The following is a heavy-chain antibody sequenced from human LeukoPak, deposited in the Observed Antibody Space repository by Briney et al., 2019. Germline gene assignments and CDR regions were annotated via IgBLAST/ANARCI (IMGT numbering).Heavy chain of an antibody. CDR1: GGSISSSSYY. CDR2: IYYSGST. Sequence: SETLSLTCTVSGGSISSSSYYWGWIRQPPGKGLEWIGSIYYSGSTYYNPSLKSRVTISVDTSKNQFSLKLSSVTAADTAVYYCASGYYYDSSGYYRLFGYWGQGTLVTVSS. J-gene: IGHJ4*02. V-gene: IGHV4-39*07. CDR3: ASGYYYDSSGYYRLFGY. D-gene: IGHD3-22*01.